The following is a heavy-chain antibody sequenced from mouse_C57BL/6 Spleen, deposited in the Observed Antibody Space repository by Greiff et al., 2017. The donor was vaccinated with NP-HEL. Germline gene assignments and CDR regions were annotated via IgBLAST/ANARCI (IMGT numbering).Heavy chain of an antibody. CDR1: GFSLTSYG. CDR3: ARNGYYGNWYFDV. V-gene: IGHV2-2*01. Sequence: VKLVESGPGLVQPSQSLSITCTVSGFSLTSYGVHWVRQSPGKGLEWLGVIWSGGSTDYNAAFISRLSISKDNSKSQVFFKMNSLQADDTAIYYCARNGYYGNWYFDVWGTGTTVTVSS. J-gene: IGHJ1*03. D-gene: IGHD1-1*01. CDR2: IWSGGST.